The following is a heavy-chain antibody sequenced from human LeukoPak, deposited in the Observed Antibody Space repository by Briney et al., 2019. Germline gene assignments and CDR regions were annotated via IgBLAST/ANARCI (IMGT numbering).Heavy chain of an antibody. CDR3: ARDRVGSSSWYGFDC. CDR2: IYTSGST. Sequence: SETLSLTCTVSGGSISNQYWTWIRQPAGKGLEWIGRIYTSGSTNYNPSLKSRVTMSVDTSKNQFSLKLSSVTAADTAVYYCARDRVGSSSWYGFDCWGQGTQVTVSS. D-gene: IGHD6-13*01. V-gene: IGHV4-4*07. CDR1: GGSISNQY. J-gene: IGHJ4*02.